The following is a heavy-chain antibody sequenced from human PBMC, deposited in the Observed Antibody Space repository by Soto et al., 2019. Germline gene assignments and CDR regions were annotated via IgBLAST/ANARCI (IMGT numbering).Heavy chain of an antibody. CDR2: IIPIFGTA. J-gene: IGHJ5*02. CDR3: ASLPTRGVAIPVWFDP. V-gene: IGHV1-69*13. CDR1: GGTFSSYA. D-gene: IGHD3-10*01. Sequence: SVKVSCKASGGTFSSYAISRVRQAPGQGLEWMGGIIPIFGTANYAQKFQGRVTITADESTSTAYMELSSLRSEDTAVYYCASLPTRGVAIPVWFDPWGQGTLVTVSS.